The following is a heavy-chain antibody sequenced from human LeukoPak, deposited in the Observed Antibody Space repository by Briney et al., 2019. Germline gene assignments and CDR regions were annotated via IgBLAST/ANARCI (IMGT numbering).Heavy chain of an antibody. CDR3: AKRGVVIRVILVGFHKEAYYFDS. Sequence: GGSLRLSCAVSEITLSNYGMSWVRQAPGKGLEWVAGISDSGGRTNYADSVKGRFTISRDNPKNTLYLQMNSLRAEDTAVYFCAKRGVVIRVILVGFHKEAYYFDSWGQGALVTVSS. D-gene: IGHD3-22*01. CDR2: ISDSGGRT. CDR1: EITLSNYG. J-gene: IGHJ4*02. V-gene: IGHV3-23*01.